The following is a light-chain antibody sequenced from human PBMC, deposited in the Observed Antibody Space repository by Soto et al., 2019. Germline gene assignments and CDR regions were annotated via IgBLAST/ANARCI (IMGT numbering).Light chain of an antibody. Sequence: SVLTQPASVSGSPGQSITISCTGTSSDVGGYNYVSWYQHHPGKAPKLLIYDVSNRPSGISNRFSGSKSDNTASLTISGLQPEDEADYYCSSYTTSNTRYIVFVTGTKVTVL. CDR3: SSYTTSNTRYIV. J-gene: IGLJ1*01. V-gene: IGLV2-14*03. CDR1: SSDVGGYNY. CDR2: DVS.